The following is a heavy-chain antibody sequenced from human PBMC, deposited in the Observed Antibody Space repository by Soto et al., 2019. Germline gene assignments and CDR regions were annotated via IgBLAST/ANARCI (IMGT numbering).Heavy chain of an antibody. CDR1: GYTFTSYG. CDR3: ARANVLRYFDWSPVDY. Sequence: GASVKVSCKASGYTFTSYGISWVRQAPGQGLEWMGWISAYNGNTNYAQKLQGRVTMTTDTSTSTAYMELRSPRSDDTAVYYCARANVLRYFDWSPVDYWGQGTLVTVSS. D-gene: IGHD3-9*01. V-gene: IGHV1-18*01. CDR2: ISAYNGNT. J-gene: IGHJ4*02.